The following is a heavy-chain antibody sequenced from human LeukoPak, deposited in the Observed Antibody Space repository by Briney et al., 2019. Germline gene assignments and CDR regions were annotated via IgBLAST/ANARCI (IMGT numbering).Heavy chain of an antibody. J-gene: IGHJ3*02. V-gene: IGHV3-21*01. Sequence: GGSLRLSCAASGFTFATDSMNWVRQAPGKGLEWVSSISSSSYHIYYADSVKGRFTISRDNAKNSLYLQMNSLRAEDTAVYYCARAHLTGVDEFDIWGQGTMVTVSS. CDR3: ARAHLTGVDEFDI. CDR2: ISSSSYHI. CDR1: GFTFATDS. D-gene: IGHD2-8*01.